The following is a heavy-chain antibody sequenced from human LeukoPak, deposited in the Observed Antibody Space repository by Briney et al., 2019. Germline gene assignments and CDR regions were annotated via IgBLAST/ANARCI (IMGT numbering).Heavy chain of an antibody. J-gene: IGHJ5*02. CDR3: ASSLGCSSTSCYFPWLDP. V-gene: IGHV4-59*11. D-gene: IGHD2-2*01. CDR2: IYYSGST. Sequence: PSETLSLTCTVSGVSISSHYWSWIRQPPGKGLEWIGYIYYSGSTDYNPSLRSRVTISVDTSKNQFSLKLSSVTAADTAVYYCASSLGCSSTSCYFPWLDPWGQGTLVTVSS. CDR1: GVSISSHY.